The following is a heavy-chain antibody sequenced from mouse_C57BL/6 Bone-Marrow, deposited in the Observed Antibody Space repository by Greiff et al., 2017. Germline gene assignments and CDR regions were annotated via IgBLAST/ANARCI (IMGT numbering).Heavy chain of an antibody. V-gene: IGHV5-17*01. CDR3: ARPYYGNYGFYAMDY. J-gene: IGHJ4*01. CDR2: ISSGSSTI. Sequence: EVKVVESGGGLVKPGGSLKLSCAASGFTFSDYGMHWVRQAPEKGLEWVAYISSGSSTIYYADTVKGRFTISRDNAKNTLFLQMTSLRSEDTAMYYCARPYYGNYGFYAMDYWGQGTSVTVSS. CDR1: GFTFSDYG. D-gene: IGHD2-10*01.